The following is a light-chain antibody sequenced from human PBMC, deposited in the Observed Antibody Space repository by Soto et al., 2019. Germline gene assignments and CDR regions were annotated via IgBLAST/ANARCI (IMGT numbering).Light chain of an antibody. CDR3: QQRSDWPRFT. CDR1: QSVDRY. CDR2: DVS. J-gene: IGKJ3*01. Sequence: EIVLTQSPATLSLSPGERATLSCRASQSVDRYLAWYQQKPGQAPRLLIYDVSKRATGIPARFSGSGSGTDFTLIISSLELEDFAVYYCQQRSDWPRFTFGPGTKVDV. V-gene: IGKV3-11*01.